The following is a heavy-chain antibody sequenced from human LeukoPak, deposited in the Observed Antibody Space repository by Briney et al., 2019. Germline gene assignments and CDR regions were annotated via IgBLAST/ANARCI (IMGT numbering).Heavy chain of an antibody. J-gene: IGHJ1*01. CDR2: IYTSGGT. D-gene: IGHD6-19*01. V-gene: IGHV4-4*07. Sequence: PSETLSLTCTVSGGSISSYYWSWIRQPAGKGLEWIGHIYTSGGTNYNPSLTSRVTMSVDTSKNQFSLKLSSVTAADTAVYYCAREDSSGWGYFQHWGQGTLVTVSS. CDR1: GGSISSYY. CDR3: AREDSSGWGYFQH.